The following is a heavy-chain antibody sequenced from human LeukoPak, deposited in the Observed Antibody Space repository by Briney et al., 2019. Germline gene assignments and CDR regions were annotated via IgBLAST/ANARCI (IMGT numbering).Heavy chain of an antibody. CDR2: INHSGST. V-gene: IGHV4-34*01. J-gene: IGHJ3*01. CDR3: ARGPGSLTA. CDR1: GGSFSGYY. Sequence: SETLSLTCAVYGGSFSGYYWSWIRQPPGKGLEWIGEINHSGSTNYNPSLKSRVTISVDTSKNQFSLKLSSVTAADTAVYYCARGPGSLTAWGQGTMVTVSS.